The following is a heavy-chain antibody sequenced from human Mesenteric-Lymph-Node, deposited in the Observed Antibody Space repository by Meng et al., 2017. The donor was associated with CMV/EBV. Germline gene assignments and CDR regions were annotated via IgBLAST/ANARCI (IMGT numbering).Heavy chain of an antibody. J-gene: IGHJ4*02. Sequence: SGGSISSGNYYWNWICQHPGKGLEWLGYIYDSGSTHYSPPLQSRLTMSMDTSKNQFSLNLSSVTAADTAVYYCARAESGGNWGSFDYWGQGTLVTVSS. CDR2: IYDSGST. CDR1: GGSISSGNYY. D-gene: IGHD4-23*01. V-gene: IGHV4-31*02. CDR3: ARAESGGNWGSFDY.